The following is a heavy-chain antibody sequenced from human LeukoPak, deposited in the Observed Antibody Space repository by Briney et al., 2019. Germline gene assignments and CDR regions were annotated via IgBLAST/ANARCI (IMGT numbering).Heavy chain of an antibody. Sequence: SVTVSCTASVCTFSIYAISWVRQAPGQGLEWMGGIIPIFRTANHAKKFQGRVTITADESTSTAYMELSSLRSEDTAVYYCARGLGSSSWYVPFDYWGQGTLVTVSS. CDR2: IIPIFRTA. V-gene: IGHV1-69*13. J-gene: IGHJ4*02. CDR1: VCTFSIYA. CDR3: ARGLGSSSWYVPFDY. D-gene: IGHD6-13*01.